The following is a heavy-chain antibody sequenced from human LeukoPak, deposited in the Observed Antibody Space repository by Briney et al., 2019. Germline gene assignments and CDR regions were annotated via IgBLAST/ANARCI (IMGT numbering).Heavy chain of an antibody. CDR3: ARHAHLYRSSWYWFDP. V-gene: IGHV4-39*01. CDR2: TYYSGST. Sequence: PSETLSLTCTVSGGSISSRSYYWGWIRQPPGKGLEWIGSTYYSGSTYYTPSLKSRVTISVDTSKNQFSLKLSSVTAADTAVYYCARHAHLYRSSWYWFDPWGQGTLVTVSS. CDR1: GGSISSRSYY. D-gene: IGHD6-13*01. J-gene: IGHJ5*02.